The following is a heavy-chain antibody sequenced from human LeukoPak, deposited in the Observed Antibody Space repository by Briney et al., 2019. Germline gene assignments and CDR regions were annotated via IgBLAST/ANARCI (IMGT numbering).Heavy chain of an antibody. CDR1: GFTFSSYS. V-gene: IGHV3-21*01. CDR3: ARVIAAAGRDY. CDR2: ISSSSYI. J-gene: IGHJ4*02. D-gene: IGHD6-13*01. Sequence: GGSLRLSCAASGFTFSSYSMNWVRQAPGKGLEWVSSISSSSYIYYADSVKGRFTISRDNAKNSLYLQMNSLRAEDTAVYYCARVIAAAGRDYWGQGTLVTVSS.